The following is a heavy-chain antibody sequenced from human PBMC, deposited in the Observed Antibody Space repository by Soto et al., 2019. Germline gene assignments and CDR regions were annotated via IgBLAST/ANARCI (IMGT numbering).Heavy chain of an antibody. CDR2: INAGNGNT. V-gene: IGHV1-3*01. J-gene: IGHJ6*02. Sequence: ASVKVSCKASGYTFTSYAMRWVRQAPGQRLEWMGWINAGNGNTKYSQKFQGRVTITRDTSASTAHMDLSSLRSEDTAVYYCARELRSIWYSTYYYGMDVWGQGTTVTVSS. CDR1: GYTFTSYA. D-gene: IGHD6-13*01. CDR3: ARELRSIWYSTYYYGMDV.